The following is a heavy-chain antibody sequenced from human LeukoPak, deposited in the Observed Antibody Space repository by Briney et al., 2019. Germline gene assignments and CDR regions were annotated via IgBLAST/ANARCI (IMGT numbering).Heavy chain of an antibody. Sequence: GGSLRLSCAASGFTFSSYWMSWVRQAPGKGLEWVANIKQDGSEKYYVDSVKGRFTISRDNAKNSLYLQMNSLRAEDTAVYYCARVVDSGYVWDFDYWGQGTLVTVSS. CDR1: GFTFSSYW. V-gene: IGHV3-7*01. J-gene: IGHJ4*02. CDR2: IKQDGSEK. D-gene: IGHD5-12*01. CDR3: ARVVDSGYVWDFDY.